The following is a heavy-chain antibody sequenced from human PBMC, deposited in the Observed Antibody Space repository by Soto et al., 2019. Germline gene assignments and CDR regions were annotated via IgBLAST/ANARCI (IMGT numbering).Heavy chain of an antibody. J-gene: IGHJ4*02. CDR3: ARENDYGDCTE. CDR1: GFAFSSYR. CDR2: ISGSGGAI. Sequence: EQRLLESGGGFIQPGGSLRLACAASGFAFSSYRMNWLRQTPGKGPVWLSYISGSGGAIYYADSVKGRFTISRDNAKNSLYLQMNSLRVEDAAVYYCARENDYGDCTEWGQGTLVTVSS. V-gene: IGHV3-48*01. D-gene: IGHD4-17*01.